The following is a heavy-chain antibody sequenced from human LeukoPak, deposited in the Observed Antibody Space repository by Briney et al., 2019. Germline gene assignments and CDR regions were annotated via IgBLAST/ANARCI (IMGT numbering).Heavy chain of an antibody. D-gene: IGHD6-13*01. CDR1: GFTFSDYY. V-gene: IGHV3-11*01. CDR2: ISSSGSTI. CDR3: VKGSNTYSSTSYWHFDL. J-gene: IGHJ2*01. Sequence: GGSLRLSCAASGFTFSDYYMSWIRQAPGKGLEWVSYISSSGSTIYYADSVKGRFIISRDNAKNSLYLQMNSLRAEDTAVHSCVKGSNTYSSTSYWHFDLWGRGTLVTVSS.